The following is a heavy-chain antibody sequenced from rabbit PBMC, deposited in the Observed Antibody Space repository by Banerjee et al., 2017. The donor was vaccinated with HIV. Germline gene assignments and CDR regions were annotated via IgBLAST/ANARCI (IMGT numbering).Heavy chain of an antibody. CDR1: GFSFSSGYW. J-gene: IGHJ4*01. CDR2: IDVGNSGDT. V-gene: IGHV1S45*01. Sequence: QEQLEESGGDLVKPEGSLTLTCTASGFSFSSGYWICWVRQAPGKGLEWIACIDVGNSGDTYYASWAKGRFTISETSSTTVTLQMTSLTASDTATYFCARDGSGWGANFNLWGPGTLVTVS. CDR3: ARDGSGWGANFNL. D-gene: IGHD4-1*01.